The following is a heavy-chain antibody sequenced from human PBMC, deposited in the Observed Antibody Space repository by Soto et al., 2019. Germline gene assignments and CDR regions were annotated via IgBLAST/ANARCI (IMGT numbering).Heavy chain of an antibody. Sequence: QVQLVQSGAEVKKPGSSVKVSCKASGGTFSSYAISWVRQAPGQGLEWMGGIIPIFGTANYAQKFQGRVTITAAESTSTAYMELSSLRSEDTAVYYCASVGGYSFNRVENWFDPWGQGTLVTVSS. CDR2: IIPIFGTA. CDR3: ASVGGYSFNRVENWFDP. CDR1: GGTFSSYA. D-gene: IGHD5-18*01. J-gene: IGHJ5*02. V-gene: IGHV1-69*01.